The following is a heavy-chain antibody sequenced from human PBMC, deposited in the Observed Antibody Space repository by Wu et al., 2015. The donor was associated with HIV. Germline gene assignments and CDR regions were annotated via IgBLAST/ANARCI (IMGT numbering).Heavy chain of an antibody. Sequence: QVQLQESGPGLVKPSETLSLTCTVSGGSISSHYWSWIRQPPGKGLEWIGYIYYSGSTNYNPSLKSRVTISVDTSKNQFSLKLSSVTAADTAVYYCARDSRIFGVAPGAFDIWGQGTMVTVS. CDR2: IYYSGST. CDR1: GGSISSHY. J-gene: IGHJ3*02. V-gene: IGHV4-59*11. D-gene: IGHD3-3*02. CDR3: ARDSRIFGVAPGAFDI.